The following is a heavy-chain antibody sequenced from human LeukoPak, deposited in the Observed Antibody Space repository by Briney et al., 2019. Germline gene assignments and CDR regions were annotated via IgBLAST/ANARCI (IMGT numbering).Heavy chain of an antibody. D-gene: IGHD6-13*01. Sequence: ASVKVSCKASGYTFTSYGISWVGQAPGQGLEGMGWISAYNGNTNYAQKLQGRVTMTTDTSTRTAYMEVRRLRADDTAVYYCARDFRGIAAAGIVWYFDLWGRGTLVTVSS. CDR1: GYTFTSYG. CDR2: ISAYNGNT. J-gene: IGHJ2*01. V-gene: IGHV1-18*01. CDR3: ARDFRGIAAAGIVWYFDL.